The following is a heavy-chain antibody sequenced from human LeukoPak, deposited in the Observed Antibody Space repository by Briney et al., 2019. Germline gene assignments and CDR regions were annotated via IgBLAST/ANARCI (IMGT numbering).Heavy chain of an antibody. CDR3: ARGDLYCGGDCYSS. J-gene: IGHJ5*02. CDR1: GGSISSGGYF. D-gene: IGHD2-21*02. CDR2: IYHSGST. V-gene: IGHV4-30-2*01. Sequence: SETLSLTCAVSGGSISSGGYFWSWIRQPPGKGLEWIGYIYHSGSTYYNPSLKSRVTISVDRSKNQFSLKLSSVTAADTAVYYCARGDLYCGGDCYSSWGQGTLVTVSS.